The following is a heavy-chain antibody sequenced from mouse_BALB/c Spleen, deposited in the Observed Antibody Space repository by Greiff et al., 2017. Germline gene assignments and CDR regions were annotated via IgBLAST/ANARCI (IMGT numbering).Heavy chain of an antibody. J-gene: IGHJ3*01. Sequence: EVQLVESGGGLVKPGGSLKLSCAASGFTFSDYYMYWVRQTPEKRLEWVATISDGGSYTYYPDSVKGRFTISRDNAKNNLYLQMSSLKSEDTAMYYCASIDGYGAYWGQGTLVTVSA. D-gene: IGHD2-3*01. CDR3: ASIDGYGAY. V-gene: IGHV5-4*02. CDR2: ISDGGSYT. CDR1: GFTFSDYY.